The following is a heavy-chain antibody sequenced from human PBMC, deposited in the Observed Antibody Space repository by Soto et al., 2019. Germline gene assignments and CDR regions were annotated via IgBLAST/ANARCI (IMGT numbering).Heavy chain of an antibody. V-gene: IGHV1-18*01. CDR3: AIVGEEYNWFDP. D-gene: IGHD3-3*01. CDR2: ISAYNGNT. J-gene: IGHJ5*02. Sequence: ASVKVSCKASGYTFTSYGISWVRQAPGQGLEWMGWISAYNGNTNYAQKLQGRVTMTTDTSTSTAYMELRSLRFDDTVVYYCAIVGEEYNWFDPWGQGTLVTVSS. CDR1: GYTFTSYG.